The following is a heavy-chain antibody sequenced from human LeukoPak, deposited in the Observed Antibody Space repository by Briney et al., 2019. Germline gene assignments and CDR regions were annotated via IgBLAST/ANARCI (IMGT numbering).Heavy chain of an antibody. CDR3: ARVVGNTEEYYFDY. D-gene: IGHD1-26*01. Sequence: GASVKVSCKASGGTFSSYAISWVRQAPGQGLEWMGGIIPIFGTANYAQKFQGRVTITADKSTSAAYMELSSLRSEDTAVYYCARVVGNTEEYYFDYWGQGTLVTVSS. CDR1: GGTFSSYA. V-gene: IGHV1-69*06. CDR2: IIPIFGTA. J-gene: IGHJ4*02.